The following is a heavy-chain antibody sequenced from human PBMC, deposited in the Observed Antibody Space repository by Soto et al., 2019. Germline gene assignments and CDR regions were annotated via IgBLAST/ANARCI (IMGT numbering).Heavy chain of an antibody. CDR2: ISYSGST. CDR3: ARAPVVTGMFDP. Sequence: PSETLSLTCTVSGGSVSGGSFYCICIRQPPGKGLGLIGYISYSGSTNYNPSLKSRVTISVDTSKNQFSLQLSSVTAADTAVYYCARAPVVTGMFDPWGQGTLVTVSS. D-gene: IGHD2-21*02. CDR1: GGSVSGGSFY. J-gene: IGHJ5*02. V-gene: IGHV4-61*01.